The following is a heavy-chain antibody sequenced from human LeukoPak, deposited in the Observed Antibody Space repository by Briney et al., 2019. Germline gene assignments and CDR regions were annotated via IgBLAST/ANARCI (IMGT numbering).Heavy chain of an antibody. D-gene: IGHD2-15*01. Sequence: SETLSLTCGVSGGSITSTNYWTWVRQPPGKGLEWIGEVNLQGSTNYNPSLMGRVAISVDMSENHISLQLTSVTAADTAMYYCARGAAYCSGGSCLDSWGQGTLVTVSS. CDR2: VNLQGST. J-gene: IGHJ4*02. V-gene: IGHV4-4*02. CDR3: ARGAAYCSGGSCLDS. CDR1: GGSITSTNY.